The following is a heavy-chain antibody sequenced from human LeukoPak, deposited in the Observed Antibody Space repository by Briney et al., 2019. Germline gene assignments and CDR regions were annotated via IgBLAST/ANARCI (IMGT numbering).Heavy chain of an antibody. CDR1: GGSISSYY. CDR3: ARGVRFLEWLPFDY. CDR2: IYYSGST. V-gene: IGHV4-59*01. D-gene: IGHD3-3*01. J-gene: IGHJ4*02. Sequence: PSETLSLTCTVSGGSISSYYWSWIRQPPGKGLEWIGYIYYSGSTNYNPSLKSRVTISVDTPKNQFSLKLSSVTAADTAVYYCARGVRFLEWLPFDYWGQGTLVTVSS.